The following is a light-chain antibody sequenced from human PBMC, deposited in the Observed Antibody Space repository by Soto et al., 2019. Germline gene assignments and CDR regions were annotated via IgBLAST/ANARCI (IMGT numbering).Light chain of an antibody. CDR1: SSNIGTNY. CDR3: GTWDDSVSGWV. V-gene: IGLV1-47*01. Sequence: QSVLTQPPSASGTPGQRVTISCSGSSSNIGTNYVYWYQQLPATAPKLLIYMNNQRPSGVPDRFSGSKSGTSASLAISGLRSEDEGTYYCGTWDDSVSGWVFGGGTKVTVL. J-gene: IGLJ3*02. CDR2: MNN.